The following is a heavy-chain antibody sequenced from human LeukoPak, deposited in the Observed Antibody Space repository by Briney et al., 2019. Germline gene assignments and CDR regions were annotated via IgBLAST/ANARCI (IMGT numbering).Heavy chain of an antibody. Sequence: ASVKVSCKASGYTFTSYDINWVRQATGQGLEWMGRMNPNSGNTGYAQKFQGRVTMTRNTSISTAYMELRSLRSEDTAVYHCARVEPSPHEYFQHWGQGTLVTVSS. CDR2: MNPNSGNT. J-gene: IGHJ1*01. D-gene: IGHD1-14*01. CDR1: GYTFTSYD. V-gene: IGHV1-8*01. CDR3: ARVEPSPHEYFQH.